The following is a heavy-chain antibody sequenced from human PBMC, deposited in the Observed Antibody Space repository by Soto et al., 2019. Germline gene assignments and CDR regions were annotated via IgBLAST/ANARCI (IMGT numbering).Heavy chain of an antibody. Sequence: GGSLRLSCAASGFIFSSYDMHWVRQAPGKGLEWVAVIWYDVSNKYYADSVKGRFTISRDNSKNTLFLQVNSLRAEDTAVYYCARGIAARAAFDYWGQGTLVTVSS. CDR1: GFIFSSYD. V-gene: IGHV3-33*01. D-gene: IGHD6-13*01. J-gene: IGHJ4*02. CDR3: ARGIAARAAFDY. CDR2: IWYDVSNK.